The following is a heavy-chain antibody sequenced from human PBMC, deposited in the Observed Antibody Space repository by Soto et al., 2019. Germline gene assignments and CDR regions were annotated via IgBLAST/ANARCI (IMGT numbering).Heavy chain of an antibody. J-gene: IGHJ6*02. V-gene: IGHV4-34*01. CDR1: GGSFSGYY. CDR3: ARGGPYYYYGMDV. Sequence: PSETLSLTCAVYGGSFSGYYWSWVRQPPGKGLEWIGEINHSGSTNYNPSLKSRVTISVDTSKNQFSLKLSSVTAADMAVYYCARGGPYYYYGMDVWGQGTTVTVSS. CDR2: INHSGST.